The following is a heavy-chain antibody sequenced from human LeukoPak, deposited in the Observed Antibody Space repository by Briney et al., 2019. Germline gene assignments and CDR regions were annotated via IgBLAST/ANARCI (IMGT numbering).Heavy chain of an antibody. D-gene: IGHD3-22*01. CDR1: GGSFSGYY. V-gene: IGHV4-34*01. Sequence: SETLSLTCAVYGGSFSGYYWSWIRQPPGKGLEWIGEINHSGSTNYNPSLKSRVTISVDTSKNQFSLKLSSVTAADTAVYYCAREPYYDSSGYPLNWFDPWGQGTLVTVSS. CDR2: INHSGST. J-gene: IGHJ5*02. CDR3: AREPYYDSSGYPLNWFDP.